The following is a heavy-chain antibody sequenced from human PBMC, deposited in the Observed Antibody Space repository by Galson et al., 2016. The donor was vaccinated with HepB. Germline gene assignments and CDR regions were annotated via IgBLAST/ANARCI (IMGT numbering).Heavy chain of an antibody. Sequence: SCKASGGTFGTSPISWVRQAPGQGPEWMGAIPISGATNYALNFLGRITITADKSTSAVYMELSSLTSEDTAIYYCAKDSNALLGAIWFDPWGQGTLVTVSS. CDR3: AKDSNALLGAIWFDP. J-gene: IGHJ5*02. CDR2: IPISGAT. V-gene: IGHV1-69*06. D-gene: IGHD3-16*01. CDR1: GGTFGTSP.